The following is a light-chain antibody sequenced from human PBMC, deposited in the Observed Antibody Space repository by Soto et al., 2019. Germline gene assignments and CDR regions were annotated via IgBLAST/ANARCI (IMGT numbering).Light chain of an antibody. J-gene: IGKJ4*01. V-gene: IGKV3-15*01. CDR2: GAS. CDR1: QCVSSN. CDR3: QQYNNWPPLT. Sequence: EIVMTQSPATLSVSPGERATLSCRASQCVSSNLAWYQQKPGHAPRLLIYGASTRATGIPARFSGSGSGTEFTLTISSLQSEDFAVYYCQQYNNWPPLTFGGGTKVDIK.